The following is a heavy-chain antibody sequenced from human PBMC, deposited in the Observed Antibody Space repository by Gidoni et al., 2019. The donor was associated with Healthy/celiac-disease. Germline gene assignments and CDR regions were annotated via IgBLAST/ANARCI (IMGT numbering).Heavy chain of an antibody. V-gene: IGHV4-59*01. CDR3: ARVGEPGSRIAVAGSEHYFDY. J-gene: IGHJ4*02. CDR2: IYYSGST. CDR1: GGSISSYY. D-gene: IGHD6-19*01. Sequence: QVQLQESGPGLVKPSETLSLTCTVSGGSISSYYWSWIRQPPGKGLEWIGYIYYSGSTNYNPSLKSRVTISVDTSKNQFSLKLSSVTAADTAVYYCARVGEPGSRIAVAGSEHYFDYWGQGTLVTVSS.